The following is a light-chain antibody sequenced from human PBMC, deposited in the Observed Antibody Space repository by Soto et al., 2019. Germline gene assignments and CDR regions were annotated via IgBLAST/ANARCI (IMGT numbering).Light chain of an antibody. CDR1: QSVSSN. V-gene: IGKV3-15*01. CDR2: GAS. J-gene: IGKJ4*01. Sequence: EIVMTQSPATLSVSPGERATLSCRARQSVSSNLACYQQKPGQAPRLLIYGASTRATGIPARFSGSGSGTEFTLTISSLQSEDFAVYYCQQYNNWPPTFGGGTKVEIK. CDR3: QQYNNWPPT.